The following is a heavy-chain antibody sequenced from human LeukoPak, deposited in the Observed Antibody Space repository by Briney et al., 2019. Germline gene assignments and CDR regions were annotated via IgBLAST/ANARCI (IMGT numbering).Heavy chain of an antibody. D-gene: IGHD1-1*01. CDR1: GFTFSRYS. J-gene: IGHJ1*01. CDR2: TSYDGSSE. CDR3: ARALSQQLIRYSQD. Sequence: PGGSLRLSCAASGFTFSRYSMHWVRQAPGKGLEWVSVTSYDGSSEYYADSVKGRFTISRDNSKNTLYLQMNSLRADDTAVYYCARALSQQLIRYSQDWGQGTLVTVSS. V-gene: IGHV3-30-3*01.